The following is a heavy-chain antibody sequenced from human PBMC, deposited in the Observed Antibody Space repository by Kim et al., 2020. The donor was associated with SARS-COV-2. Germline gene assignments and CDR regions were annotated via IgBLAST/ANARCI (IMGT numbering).Heavy chain of an antibody. J-gene: IGHJ1*01. D-gene: IGHD3-9*01. CDR2: IYSSGST. CDR3: ARGLGTDWHDSEFFQH. V-gene: IGHV4-59*13. Sequence: SETLSLTCAVSGGSISSYYWNWIRQPPGKGLEWIAYIYSSGSTNYNPSLRSRVTISVDTSKNQFSLKLTSVTAADTAVYYCARGLGTDWHDSEFFQHWGQGTLVTVSS. CDR1: GGSISSYY.